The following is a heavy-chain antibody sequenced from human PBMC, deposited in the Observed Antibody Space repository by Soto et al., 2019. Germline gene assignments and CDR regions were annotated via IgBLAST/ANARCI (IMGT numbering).Heavy chain of an antibody. J-gene: IGHJ4*02. Sequence: ASVKVSCKASGYTFSSNGISWLRQAPGQGLEWMGWSSTYNTDYAQKFQGRVTMTTDTSTSTAHMELRSLRSDDTAVYYCAKRIDYYDSSGYYKEWGQGTLVTVSS. V-gene: IGHV1-18*04. CDR1: GYTFSSNG. D-gene: IGHD3-22*01. CDR2: SSTYNT. CDR3: AKRIDYYDSSGYYKE.